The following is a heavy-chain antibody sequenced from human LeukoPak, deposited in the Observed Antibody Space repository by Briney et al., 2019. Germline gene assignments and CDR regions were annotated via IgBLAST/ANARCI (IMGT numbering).Heavy chain of an antibody. CDR1: GYSISSGYY. J-gene: IGHJ4*02. Sequence: SETLSLTCAVSGYSISSGYYWGWIRQPPGKGLEWIGSIYHSGSTYYNPSLKSRVTISVDTSKNQFSLKLSSVTAADTAVYYCARQGVSPLEWLTQPFDYWGQGTLVTVSS. V-gene: IGHV4-38-2*01. CDR3: ARQGVSPLEWLTQPFDY. D-gene: IGHD3-3*01. CDR2: IYHSGST.